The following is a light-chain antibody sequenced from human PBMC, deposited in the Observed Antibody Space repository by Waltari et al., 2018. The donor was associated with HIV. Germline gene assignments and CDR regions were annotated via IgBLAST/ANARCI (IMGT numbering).Light chain of an antibody. CDR2: KTV. CDR3: QVWDSSTVV. CDR1: YLGSKN. V-gene: IGLV3-9*01. Sequence: SYLLTQAPSVSVPTGKTATSNCGGDYLGSKNVRWFQQRPGQSPLLVIFKTVNRPSGVPDRISGSNSANPVTLTIGRAQLADGCEYYCQVWDSSTVVFGRGT. J-gene: IGLJ1*01.